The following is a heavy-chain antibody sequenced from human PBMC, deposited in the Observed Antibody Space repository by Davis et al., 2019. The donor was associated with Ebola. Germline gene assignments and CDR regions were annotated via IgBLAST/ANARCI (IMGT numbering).Heavy chain of an antibody. CDR3: ARQRGSTGYFDY. CDR1: GYRFTSYW. CDR2: IYPGDSDT. Sequence: GESLKISCKGSGYRFTSYWIGWVRQMPGRGLQWMGIIYPGDSDTRYNPSFQGQVTISADKSISTAYLQWSSLKASDTAMYYCARQRGSTGYFDYWGQGTLVTVSS. J-gene: IGHJ4*02. V-gene: IGHV5-51*01. D-gene: IGHD1-14*01.